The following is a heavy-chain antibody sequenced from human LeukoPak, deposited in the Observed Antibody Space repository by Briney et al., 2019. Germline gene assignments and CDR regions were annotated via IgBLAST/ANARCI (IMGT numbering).Heavy chain of an antibody. CDR3: ARDLGVGDDYFDY. V-gene: IGHV3-23*01. CDR1: GFTFSDYY. J-gene: IGHJ4*02. Sequence: GGSLRLSCAASGFTFSDYYMSWIRQAPGKGLEWVSAISGSGGSTYYADSVKGRFTISRDNSKNTLYLQMNSLRAEDTAVYYCARDLGVGDDYFDYWGQGTLVTVSS. D-gene: IGHD3-16*01. CDR2: ISGSGGST.